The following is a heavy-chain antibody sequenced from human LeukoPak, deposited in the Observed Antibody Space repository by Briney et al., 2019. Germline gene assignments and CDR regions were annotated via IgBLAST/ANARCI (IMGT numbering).Heavy chain of an antibody. CDR3: AKFASMTTVRYFDY. J-gene: IGHJ4*02. Sequence: GGSLRLSCAASGFTFSSYGMHWVRQAPGKGLEWVAVISYDGSNKYYADSVKGRFTISRDNSKNTLYLQMNSLRAEDTAVYYCAKFASMTTVRYFDYWGQGTLVTVSS. D-gene: IGHD4-17*01. V-gene: IGHV3-30*18. CDR2: ISYDGSNK. CDR1: GFTFSSYG.